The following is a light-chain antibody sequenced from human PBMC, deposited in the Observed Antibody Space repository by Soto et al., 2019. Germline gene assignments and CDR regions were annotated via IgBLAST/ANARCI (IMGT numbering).Light chain of an antibody. J-gene: IGLJ3*02. Sequence: QSALTQPASVSGSPGQSITISFTGTSSDIGAFNYVSWYQQHPGKGPQVIIFEVTNRPSGVSNRFSGSKSGNTASLTISDLQAEDEADYFCGSYTGGITYWVFGGGTKLTVL. V-gene: IGLV2-14*01. CDR1: SSDIGAFNY. CDR3: GSYTGGITYWV. CDR2: EVT.